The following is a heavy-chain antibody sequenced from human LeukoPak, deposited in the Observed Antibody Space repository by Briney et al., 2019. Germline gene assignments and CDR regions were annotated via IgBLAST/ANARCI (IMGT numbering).Heavy chain of an antibody. D-gene: IGHD4-11*01. J-gene: IGHJ5*02. CDR1: GFTFSSYW. CDR2: IKQDGSDK. V-gene: IGHV3-7*01. Sequence: LSGGSLRLSCVASGFTFSSYWMSWVRQAPGRGLEWVANIKQDGSDKYYVDSVKGRFTISRDNAKNSLYLQMNSLRAEDTAVYYCARAYYSINWFVPWGQGTLVTVSS. CDR3: ARAYYSINWFVP.